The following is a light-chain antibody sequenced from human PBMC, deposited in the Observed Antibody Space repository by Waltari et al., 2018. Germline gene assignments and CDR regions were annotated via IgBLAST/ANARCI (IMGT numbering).Light chain of an antibody. CDR3: QQYYSTPWT. CDR1: QSVFYSSNNKNY. CDR2: WAS. J-gene: IGKJ1*01. Sequence: DIVMTQSPESLAVSLGERATIHCTSSQSVFYSSNNKNYLAWYQQKPGQPPKLLIYWASTRESGVPDRFSGSGSGTDFTLTISSLQAEDVAVYYCQQYYSTPWTFGQGTKVEIK. V-gene: IGKV4-1*01.